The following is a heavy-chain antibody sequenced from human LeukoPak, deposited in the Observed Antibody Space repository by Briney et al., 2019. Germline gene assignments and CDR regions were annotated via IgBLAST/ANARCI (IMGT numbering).Heavy chain of an antibody. CDR1: GFTFSSYA. D-gene: IGHD1-14*01. CDR2: ISGSGGTP. CDR3: AKGQTGTRDY. V-gene: IGHV3-23*01. J-gene: IGHJ4*02. Sequence: GGSLRLSCAASGFTFSSYAMSWVRQAPGKGLEWVSAISGSGGTPYYTDSVKGRFTISRDNSKNTLYLQMNSLRAEDTAVYYCAKGQTGTRDYWGQGTLVTVSS.